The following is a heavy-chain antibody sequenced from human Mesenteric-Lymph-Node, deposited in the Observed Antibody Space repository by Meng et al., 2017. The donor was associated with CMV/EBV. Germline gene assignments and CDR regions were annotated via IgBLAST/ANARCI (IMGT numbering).Heavy chain of an antibody. V-gene: IGHV3-9*02. J-gene: IGHJ6*02. Sequence: GGSLRLSCAASGFSSDDHAMHWVRQAPGKGLEWVSVISWNSYSIGYADSVKGRFTISRDNAKKSLYLEMNSLRPEDTALYYCTKDIGVKYYYYATDVWGQGTTVTVSS. D-gene: IGHD3-10*01. CDR2: ISWNSYSI. CDR3: TKDIGVKYYYYATDV. CDR1: GFSSDDHA.